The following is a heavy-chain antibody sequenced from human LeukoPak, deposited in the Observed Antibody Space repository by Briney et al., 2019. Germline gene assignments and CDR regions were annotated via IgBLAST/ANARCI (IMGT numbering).Heavy chain of an antibody. J-gene: IGHJ4*02. CDR3: ARTSYYDILTGPFD. Sequence: GASLRLSCAASGFTFSSYAMHWVRQAPGKGLEWVAVISYDGSNKYYADSVKGRFTISRDNTKNTLYLQMNSLRAEDTAVYYCARTSYYDILTGPFDWGQGTLVTVSS. D-gene: IGHD3-9*01. CDR1: GFTFSSYA. V-gene: IGHV3-30*04. CDR2: ISYDGSNK.